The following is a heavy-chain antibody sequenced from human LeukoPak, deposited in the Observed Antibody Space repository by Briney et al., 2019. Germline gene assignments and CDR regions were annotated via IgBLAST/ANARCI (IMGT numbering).Heavy chain of an antibody. CDR2: IKRDGSDR. D-gene: IGHD6-19*01. CDR3: ARAQGGSYSGGDYDAFDI. V-gene: IGHV3-7*01. J-gene: IGHJ3*02. CDR1: GFIFKNFW. Sequence: PGGSLRLSCAASGFIFKNFWMTWVRQAPGKGLEWVADIKRDGSDRYYVDSVKGRFTISRDNAKNSLFLQMNSLRAEDTAVYYCARAQGGSYSGGDYDAFDIWGQGTMVTVSS.